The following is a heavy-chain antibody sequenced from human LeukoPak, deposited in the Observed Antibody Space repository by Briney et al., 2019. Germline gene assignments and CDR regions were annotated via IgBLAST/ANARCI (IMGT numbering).Heavy chain of an antibody. V-gene: IGHV3-21*01. J-gene: IGHJ6*04. CDR1: GFTFSSYS. CDR2: ISSSSSYI. D-gene: IGHD2-15*01. Sequence: GGSLRLSCAASGFTFSSYSMNWVREAPGKGLEWCSSISSSSSYIDYADSVKGRFTISRENATTSLYLLINSLRAEDTAVYYCARELGGGMDVWGNGTTVTVSS. CDR3: ARELGGGMDV.